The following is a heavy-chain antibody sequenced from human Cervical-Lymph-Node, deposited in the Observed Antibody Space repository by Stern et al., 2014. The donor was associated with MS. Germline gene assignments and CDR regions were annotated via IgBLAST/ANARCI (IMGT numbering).Heavy chain of an antibody. D-gene: IGHD6-6*01. Sequence: QVQLQQWGAGLLKPSETLSLTCADFGGSFSGYYWSWIRQTPGKGLEWIGEINQSGSTHYNPSLKSRVTMSVDTSKNQFSLKLSAVTAADTAVYFCTGSIHIAARRGADRYWGQGTLVTVSS. CDR3: TGSIHIAARRGADRY. CDR2: INQSGST. V-gene: IGHV4-34*01. CDR1: GGSFSGYY. J-gene: IGHJ4*02.